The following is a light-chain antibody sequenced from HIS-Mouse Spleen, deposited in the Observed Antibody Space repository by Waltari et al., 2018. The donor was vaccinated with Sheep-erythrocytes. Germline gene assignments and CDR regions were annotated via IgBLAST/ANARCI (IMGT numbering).Light chain of an antibody. V-gene: IGKV1-5*03. CDR3: QQYNSYSPLT. Sequence: DIQMPQSPSTLSASVGDRGTITCRASQSISSWLAWYQQKPGKAPKLLIYKASSLESGVPSRFSGSGSGTEFTLTISSLQPDDFATYYCQQYNSYSPLTFGGGTKVEIK. CDR1: QSISSW. CDR2: KAS. J-gene: IGKJ4*01.